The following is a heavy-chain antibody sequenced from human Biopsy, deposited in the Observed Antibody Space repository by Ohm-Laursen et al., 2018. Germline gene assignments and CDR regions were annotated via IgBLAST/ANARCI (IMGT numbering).Heavy chain of an antibody. V-gene: IGHV1-46*01. Sequence: SVKVSCKASGYSFTSYYMHWVRQAPGQGLEWMGMINPSGSTTSYPQIFQGRVTMTRDTSKSTVYMGLSSLRSADTAVYFCARNTGWYGDLYYFDYWGQETLVTVSS. CDR2: INPSGSTT. CDR1: GYSFTSYY. J-gene: IGHJ4*02. D-gene: IGHD6-19*01. CDR3: ARNTGWYGDLYYFDY.